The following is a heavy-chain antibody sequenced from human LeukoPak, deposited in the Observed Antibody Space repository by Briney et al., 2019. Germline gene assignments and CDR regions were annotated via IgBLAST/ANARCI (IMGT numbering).Heavy chain of an antibody. Sequence: ASVKVSCKASGYTFTSYDIHWVRQATGQGLEWMGWMNPNSGNTGYAQKFQGRDTMTRNTSISTAYMELSSLRSEDTAVYYCASLGGLTPTYYYYYGMDVWGQGTTVTVSS. CDR3: ASLGGLTPTYYYYYGMDV. CDR2: MNPNSGNT. D-gene: IGHD3-16*01. CDR1: GYTFTSYD. J-gene: IGHJ6*02. V-gene: IGHV1-8*01.